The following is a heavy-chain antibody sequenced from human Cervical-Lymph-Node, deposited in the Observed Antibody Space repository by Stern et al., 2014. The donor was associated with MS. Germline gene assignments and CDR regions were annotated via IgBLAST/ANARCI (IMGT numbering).Heavy chain of an antibody. D-gene: IGHD3-10*01. V-gene: IGHV3-21*01. Sequence: EVQLVESGGGLVKPGESLRLSCEASGFTFRSYCMSWVRQAPGQGLEWVSSISASGSGMYYADSVKGRFTISRDNARNSLYLQMNALRAEDTAVYFCARDPWGSGSYAYPYDYWGQGTLVIVSS. J-gene: IGHJ4*02. CDR3: ARDPWGSGSYAYPYDY. CDR1: GFTFRSYC. CDR2: ISASGSGM.